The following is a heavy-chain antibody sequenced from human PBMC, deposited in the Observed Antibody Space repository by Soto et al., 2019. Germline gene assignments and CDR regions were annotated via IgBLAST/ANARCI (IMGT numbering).Heavy chain of an antibody. D-gene: IGHD6-13*01. CDR1: GGSISSYY. CDR2: IYYSGST. J-gene: IGHJ6*02. V-gene: IGHV4-59*01. CDR3: AQATAYSSSWYYGMDV. Sequence: QVQLQESGPGLVKPSETLSLTCTVSGGSISSYYWSWIRQPPGKGLEWIGYIYYSGSTNYNPSLKSRVTISVDTSKNQCSLKLSSVTAADTAVYYCAQATAYSSSWYYGMDVWGQGTTVTVSS.